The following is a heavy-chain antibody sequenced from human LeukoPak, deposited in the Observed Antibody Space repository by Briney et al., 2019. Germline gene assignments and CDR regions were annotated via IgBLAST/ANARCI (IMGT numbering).Heavy chain of an antibody. V-gene: IGHV3-21*01. CDR1: GFIFSSYS. CDR3: VRAGAVGQRLVTFDY. J-gene: IGHJ4*02. CDR2: ISSSSTYI. Sequence: GGSLRLSCAASGFIFSSYSINWVRQAPGKGLEWVSSISSSSTYIYHADSVKGRFTISRDNAKNSLYLQMNSLRVEDTALYYCVRAGAVGQRLVTFDYWGQGALVTVSS. D-gene: IGHD6-13*01.